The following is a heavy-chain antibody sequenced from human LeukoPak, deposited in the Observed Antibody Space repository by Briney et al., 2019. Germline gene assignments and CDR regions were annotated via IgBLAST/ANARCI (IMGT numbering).Heavy chain of an antibody. CDR3: HSGYPLDY. V-gene: IGHV3-53*01. J-gene: IGHJ4*02. Sequence: GGSLRLSCAASGFTFSSYAMHWVRQAPGKGLEWVAVIYSGGSTYYADSVKGRFTISRDNSKNTLYLQMNSLRAEDTAVYYCHSGYPLDYWGQGTLVTVSS. CDR1: GFTFSSYA. CDR2: IYSGGST. D-gene: IGHD5-12*01.